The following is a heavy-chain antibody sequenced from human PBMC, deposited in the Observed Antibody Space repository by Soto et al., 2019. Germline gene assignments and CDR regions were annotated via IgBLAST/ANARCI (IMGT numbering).Heavy chain of an antibody. V-gene: IGHV1-69*01. Sequence: QVQLVQSGAEVKKPGSSVKVSCKASGGTFSSYAISWVRQAPGQGLEWMGGIIPIFGTANYAQKFQGRVTNTADESTSTAYMELSSLRSEDTAVYYCARDPRYCSGGSCYKYYYYGMDVWGQGTTVTVSS. CDR3: ARDPRYCSGGSCYKYYYYGMDV. CDR1: GGTFSSYA. J-gene: IGHJ6*02. D-gene: IGHD2-15*01. CDR2: IIPIFGTA.